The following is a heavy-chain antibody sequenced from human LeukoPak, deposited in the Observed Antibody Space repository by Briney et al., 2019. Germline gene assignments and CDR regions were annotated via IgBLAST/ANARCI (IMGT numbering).Heavy chain of an antibody. J-gene: IGHJ4*02. CDR3: ARDVVGGGNFDY. CDR2: SYYSGST. Sequence: SETLSLTCPVSGDSISSYYWSWIRPPPGKGLEWIGCSYYSGSTNYNPSLKSRVTISVDTSKNQFSLKLSSVTAADTAVYYCARDVVGGGNFDYWGQGTLVTVSS. D-gene: IGHD1-26*01. V-gene: IGHV4-59*01. CDR1: GDSISSYY.